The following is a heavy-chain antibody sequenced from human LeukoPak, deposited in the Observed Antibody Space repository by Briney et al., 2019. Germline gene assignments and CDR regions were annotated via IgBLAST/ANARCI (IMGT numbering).Heavy chain of an antibody. CDR1: GGSFSGYY. D-gene: IGHD3-22*01. V-gene: IGHV4-34*01. Sequence: SETLSLTCAVYGGSFSGYYWSWIRQPRGKGLEWIGEINHSGSTNYNPSLKSRITISVDTSKNQFSLKLSSVTAADTAVYYCARGYYYDSSGYYTFLGFRPPLFFDYWGQGTLVTVSS. J-gene: IGHJ4*02. CDR3: ARGYYYDSSGYYTFLGFRPPLFFDY. CDR2: INHSGST.